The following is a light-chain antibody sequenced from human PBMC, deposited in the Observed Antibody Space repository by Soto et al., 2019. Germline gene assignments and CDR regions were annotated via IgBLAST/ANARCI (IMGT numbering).Light chain of an antibody. CDR3: QHYDAGLWT. V-gene: IGKV3-20*01. CDR2: ATS. Sequence: EIVLTQSPGTLSLSPGERVTLSSRASQSVSSNYLAWYQQKPGQAPRLLIYATSSRATGIPDRFSGSGSGTDFSLTISKLEPEDFAVYYCQHYDAGLWTFGHGTKVDIK. CDR1: QSVSSNY. J-gene: IGKJ1*01.